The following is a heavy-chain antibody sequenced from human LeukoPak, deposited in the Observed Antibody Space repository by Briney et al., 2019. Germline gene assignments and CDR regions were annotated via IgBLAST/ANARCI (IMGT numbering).Heavy chain of an antibody. CDR3: AQGGYFAFDM. D-gene: IGHD2-2*03. J-gene: IGHJ3*02. CDR2: TSRSSGA. V-gene: IGHV3-23*01. CDR1: GFTFSAYD. Sequence: PGGSLRLSCVGSGFTFSAYDMQWVRQAPGKGLEWVSGTSRSSGAHYTDSVKGRFTISRDNSKDTLYLQMDSLRAEDTAVYYCAQGGYFAFDMWGQGTMVTVPS.